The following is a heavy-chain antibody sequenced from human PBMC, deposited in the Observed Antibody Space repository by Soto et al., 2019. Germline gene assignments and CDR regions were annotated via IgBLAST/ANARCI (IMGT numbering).Heavy chain of an antibody. CDR2: INSDGSST. CDR3: ARKTIHGYSYGQIDY. D-gene: IGHD5-18*01. Sequence: GGSLRLSCAASGFTFSSYWMHWVRQAPGKGLVWVSRINSDGSSTSYADSVKGRFTISRDNAKNTLYLQMNSLRAEDTAVYYCARKTIHGYSYGQIDYWGQGTLVTVSS. J-gene: IGHJ4*02. V-gene: IGHV3-74*01. CDR1: GFTFSSYW.